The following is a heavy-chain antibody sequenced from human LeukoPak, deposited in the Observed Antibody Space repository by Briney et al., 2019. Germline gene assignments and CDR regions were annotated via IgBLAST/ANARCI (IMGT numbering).Heavy chain of an antibody. CDR2: IKGDRSTT. CDR1: GFTFSSHW. V-gene: IGHV3-74*01. J-gene: IGHJ4*02. CDR3: ASWNYGFN. D-gene: IGHD3-3*01. Sequence: GGSLRLSCAASGFTFSSHWMHWVRQAPGEGLLWVSGIKGDRSTTIYADSVKGRFTISRDNAKNTLYLQMNSLRAEDTAVYYCASWNYGFNWGQGTLVTVSS.